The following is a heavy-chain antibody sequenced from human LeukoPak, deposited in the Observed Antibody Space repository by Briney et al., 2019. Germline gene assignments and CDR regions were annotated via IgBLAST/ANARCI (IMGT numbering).Heavy chain of an antibody. J-gene: IGHJ4*02. CDR2: INPNSGGT. CDR3: ASLPNRYESLNARYYFDY. CDR1: GYTFTGYY. D-gene: IGHD3-16*02. V-gene: IGHV1-2*06. Sequence: ASVKVSRKASGYTFTGYYMHWVRQAPGQGLEWMGRINPNSGGTNYAQKFQGRVTMTRDTSISTAYMELSRLRSDDTAVYYCASLPNRYESLNARYYFDYWGQGTLVTVSS.